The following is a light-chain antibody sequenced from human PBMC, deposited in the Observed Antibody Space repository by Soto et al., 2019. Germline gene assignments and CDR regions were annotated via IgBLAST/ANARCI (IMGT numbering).Light chain of an antibody. Sequence: EIVLTQSAGTLSLSPGERVTLSCRASQSVSSSYLAWYQQKPGQAPRLLIYGASSRATGIPDRFSGSGSGTDFTLTISRLEPEDFAVYYCQQYGSPSYTFGQGTRLEI. CDR2: GAS. J-gene: IGKJ5*01. CDR1: QSVSSSY. CDR3: QQYGSPSYT. V-gene: IGKV3-20*01.